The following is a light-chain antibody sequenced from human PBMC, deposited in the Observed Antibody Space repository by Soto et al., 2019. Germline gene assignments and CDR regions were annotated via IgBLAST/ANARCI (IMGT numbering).Light chain of an antibody. Sequence: SYELTQPPSVSVAPGQAARITCGGINIGSKSVHWYQQKPGQAPVLVVYGNSVRPSGIPERFSDSNSGNTATLTISRVEAGDEADYYCQVWDGSSDQRVFGGGTKLTVL. V-gene: IGLV3-21*02. CDR1: NIGSKS. J-gene: IGLJ3*02. CDR2: GNS. CDR3: QVWDGSSDQRV.